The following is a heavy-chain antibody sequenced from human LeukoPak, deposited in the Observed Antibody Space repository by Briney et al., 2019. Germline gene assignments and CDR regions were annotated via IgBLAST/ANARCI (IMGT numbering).Heavy chain of an antibody. D-gene: IGHD3-22*01. V-gene: IGHV4-34*01. CDR1: GASISNYY. J-gene: IGHJ4*02. Sequence: SETLSLTCLVSGASISNYYWSWIRQPPGKGLEWIGEITPSGSTNYNPSLKSRVSISIDTSKKKLSLRLTSVTAADSAVYYCASSFYYDSRDYWGQGTLVTVSS. CDR3: ASSFYYDSRDY. CDR2: ITPSGST.